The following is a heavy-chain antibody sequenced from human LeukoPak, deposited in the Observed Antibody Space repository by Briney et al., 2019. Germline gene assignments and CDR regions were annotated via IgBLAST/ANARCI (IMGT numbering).Heavy chain of an antibody. D-gene: IGHD3-10*01. CDR2: IKQDGSEK. Sequence: PGGSLILSCAASGFTFSSYWMTWVRQAPGKGLEWVANIKQDGSEKYYVDSVKGRFTISRDNAKNSLYLQLNSLRAEDTAVYYCAKGVDSGSHNNWFDPWGQGTLVTVSS. CDR3: AKGVDSGSHNNWFDP. CDR1: GFTFSSYW. J-gene: IGHJ5*02. V-gene: IGHV3-7*01.